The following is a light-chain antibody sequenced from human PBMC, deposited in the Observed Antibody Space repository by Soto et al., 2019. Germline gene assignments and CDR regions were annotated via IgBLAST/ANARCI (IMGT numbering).Light chain of an antibody. CDR3: CSYAGSRTYV. Sequence: SVLTPPASVSGPPGQSSVSSWNWSSSDVGSYDLVSWYLQYPGKAPKVIIFEGTKRPSGVSDRFSGSKSGNTASLTISGLQTEDEADYYCCSYAGSRTYVFGPGTKVTVL. CDR1: SSDVGSYDL. V-gene: IGLV2-23*01. J-gene: IGLJ1*01. CDR2: EGT.